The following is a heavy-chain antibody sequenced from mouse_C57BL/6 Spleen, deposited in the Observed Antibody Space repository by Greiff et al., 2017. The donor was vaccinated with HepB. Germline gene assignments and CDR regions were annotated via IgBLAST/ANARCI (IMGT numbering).Heavy chain of an antibody. J-gene: IGHJ2*01. V-gene: IGHV5-6*01. CDR1: GFTFSSYG. D-gene: IGHD2-2*01. CDR3: ARGLRPFYYFDY. Sequence: EVQRVESGGDLVKPGGSLKLSCAASGFTFSSYGMSWVRQTPDKRLEWVATISSGGSYTYYPDSVKGRFTISRDNAKNTLYLQMSSLKSEDTAMYYCARGLRPFYYFDYWGQGTTLTVSS. CDR2: ISSGGSYT.